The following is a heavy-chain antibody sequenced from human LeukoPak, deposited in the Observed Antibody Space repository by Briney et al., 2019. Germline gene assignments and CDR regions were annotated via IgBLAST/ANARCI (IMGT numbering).Heavy chain of an antibody. CDR3: ARGPNYGSGSSHRPESYYYYYYMDV. CDR2: ISFDGINK. V-gene: IGHV3-30-3*01. Sequence: GGSLRLSCSASGFTFNNYAMHWVRQAPGKGLEWVAVISFDGINKYYTDSVKDRFTISRDNSKNTLYLQMNSLKPEDTAVYYCARGPNYGSGSSHRPESYYYYYYMDVWGKGTTVTVSS. J-gene: IGHJ6*03. CDR1: GFTFNNYA. D-gene: IGHD3-10*01.